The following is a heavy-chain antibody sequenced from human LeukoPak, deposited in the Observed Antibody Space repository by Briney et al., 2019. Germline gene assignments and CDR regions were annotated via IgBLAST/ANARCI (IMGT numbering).Heavy chain of an antibody. Sequence: SETLSLTCTVSGDSISSGSYYRGLIRQPPGKGLEWIGSIYYSGSTYYNPSLKSRVTISVDTSKNQFSLKLSSVTAADTAVYYCARHVPWLHPHFDYWGQGTLVTVSS. CDR2: IYYSGST. CDR3: ARHVPWLHPHFDY. D-gene: IGHD5-24*01. J-gene: IGHJ4*02. V-gene: IGHV4-39*01. CDR1: GDSISSGSYY.